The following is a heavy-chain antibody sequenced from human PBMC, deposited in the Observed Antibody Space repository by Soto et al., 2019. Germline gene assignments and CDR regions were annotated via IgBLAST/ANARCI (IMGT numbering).Heavy chain of an antibody. V-gene: IGHV1-46*01. J-gene: IGHJ4*02. CDR2: INPSGGST. CDR1: GYTFSSYY. Sequence: ASVQVCCKASGYTFSSYYIHWVRQAPGQGLEWMGIINPSGGSTSYAQKFQGRVTMTRDTSTSTVYMELSSLRSEGTAVYYCATYCSSTSCYFDYWGQGTLVTVSS. CDR3: ATYCSSTSCYFDY. D-gene: IGHD2-2*01.